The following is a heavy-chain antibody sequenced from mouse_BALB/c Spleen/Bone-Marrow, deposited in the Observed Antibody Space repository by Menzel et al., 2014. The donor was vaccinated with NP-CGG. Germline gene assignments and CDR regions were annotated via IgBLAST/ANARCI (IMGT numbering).Heavy chain of an antibody. CDR1: GFTFSSYG. CDR2: ISNGGNFT. CDR3: SRRQSGNYAMDY. Sequence: EVHLVESGGDLVKPGGSLKLSCAASGFTFSSYGFFWVRQTPDKRLEWVATISNGGNFTYYPDSVKGRFTISRDNAKNPLYLQMSSLKSEDTAMYYCSRRQSGNYAMDYWGQGTSVTVSS. J-gene: IGHJ4*01. V-gene: IGHV5-6*01.